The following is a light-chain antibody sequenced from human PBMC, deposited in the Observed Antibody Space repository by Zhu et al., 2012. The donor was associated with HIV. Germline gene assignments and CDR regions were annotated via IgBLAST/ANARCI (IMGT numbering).Light chain of an antibody. CDR2: GAS. Sequence: ENVLTQSPGTLSLSPGERATLSCRASQSVSSTYLAWYQQKPGQAPRLLIYGASNRATGIPDRFSGSGSETEFTLTISRLEPEDFAVYFCQQYGSRWTFGRGTKVEVK. CDR1: QSVSSTY. J-gene: IGKJ1*01. CDR3: QQYGSRWT. V-gene: IGKV3-20*01.